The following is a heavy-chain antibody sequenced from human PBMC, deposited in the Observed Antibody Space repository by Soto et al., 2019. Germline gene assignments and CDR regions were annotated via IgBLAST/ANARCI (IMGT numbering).Heavy chain of an antibody. D-gene: IGHD3-10*01. CDR2: IDNNGGT. CDR3: VRQGFGAPHGLVDV. Sequence: QVQLQESGPGLVKPSETLSLTCTVSGDSVSSYKWSWIRQTPGKGLEWIGYIDNNGGTSYNPSLRSRVTRSVDTSTKQFSLRLSSVTAADTAVYYGVRQGFGAPHGLVDVWGQGTTVTVSS. CDR1: GDSVSSYK. V-gene: IGHV4-59*08. J-gene: IGHJ6*02.